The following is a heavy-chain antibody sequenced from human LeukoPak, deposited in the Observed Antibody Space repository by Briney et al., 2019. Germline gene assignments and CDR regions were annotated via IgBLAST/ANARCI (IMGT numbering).Heavy chain of an antibody. J-gene: IGHJ6*03. CDR3: ARDGSSSWYCVECGYYYYMDV. CDR1: GFTFSSYA. D-gene: IGHD6-13*01. V-gene: IGHV3-30*04. Sequence: GGSLRLSCAASGFTFSSYAMHWVRQAPGKGLEWVAVISYDGSNKYYADSVKGRFTISRDNSKNTLYLQMNSLRAEDTAVYYCARDGSSSWYCVECGYYYYMDVWGKGTTVTVSS. CDR2: ISYDGSNK.